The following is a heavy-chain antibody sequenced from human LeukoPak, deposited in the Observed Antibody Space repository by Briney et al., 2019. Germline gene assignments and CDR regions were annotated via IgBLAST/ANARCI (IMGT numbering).Heavy chain of an antibody. CDR3: AKLCIVGAAHFDY. Sequence: GGSLRLSCAASGFTFSSFGMHWVRQAPGQGLEWVAVIWYDGSNKYYADSVKGRFTISRDNSKNTLYLQMNSLRAEDTAVYYCAKLCIVGAAHFDYWGQGTLVTVSS. V-gene: IGHV3-33*08. J-gene: IGHJ4*02. CDR1: GFTFSSFG. CDR2: IWYDGSNK. D-gene: IGHD1-26*01.